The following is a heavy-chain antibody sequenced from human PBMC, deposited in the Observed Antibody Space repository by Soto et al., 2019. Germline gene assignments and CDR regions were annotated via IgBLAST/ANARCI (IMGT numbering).Heavy chain of an antibody. V-gene: IGHV4-39*01. CDR2: IYYSGST. D-gene: IGHD3-10*01. Sequence: PSETLSLTCTVSGGSISSSSYYWGWIRQPPGKGLEWIGSIYYSGSTYYNPSLKSRVTISVDTSKNQFSLKLSSVTAADTAVYYFAGCRSGSETYYYYYYGMDVWGQGTTVTVSS. CDR1: GGSISSSSYY. J-gene: IGHJ6*02. CDR3: AGCRSGSETYYYYYYGMDV.